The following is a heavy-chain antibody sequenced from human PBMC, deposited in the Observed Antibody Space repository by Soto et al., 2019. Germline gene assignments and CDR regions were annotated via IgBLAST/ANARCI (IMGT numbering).Heavy chain of an antibody. J-gene: IGHJ6*02. Sequence: APVKVSCKASGYTFTSYYMHWVRQAPGQGHEWKGIINPSGGSTSYAQKFQGRVTMTRDTSTSTVYMELSSLRSEDTAVYYCARSRYDILTGYQITNYYYYGMDVWGQGTTVTVSS. V-gene: IGHV1-46*01. CDR1: GYTFTSYY. D-gene: IGHD3-9*01. CDR3: ARSRYDILTGYQITNYYYYGMDV. CDR2: INPSGGST.